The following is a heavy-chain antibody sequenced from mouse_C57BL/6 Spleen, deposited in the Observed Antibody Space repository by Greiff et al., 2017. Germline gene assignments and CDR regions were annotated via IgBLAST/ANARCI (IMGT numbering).Heavy chain of an antibody. D-gene: IGHD2-3*01. J-gene: IGHJ4*01. V-gene: IGHV1-47*01. CDR2: FHPYNDDT. Sequence: LVESGAELVKPGASVKMSCKASGYTFTTYPIEWMKQNHGKSLEWIGNFHPYNDDTKYNEQFKGKATLTVEKSSSTVYLELSRLTSDDSAVYYCAIWLIRDYYSMDYWGQGTSVTVSS. CDR1: GYTFTTYP. CDR3: AIWLIRDYYSMDY.